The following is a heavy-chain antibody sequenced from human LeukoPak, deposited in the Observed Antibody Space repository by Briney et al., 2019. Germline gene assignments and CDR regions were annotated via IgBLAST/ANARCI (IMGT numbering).Heavy chain of an antibody. CDR3: ARPSHYDFWSGYTPFDY. V-gene: IGHV4-39*07. CDR1: GGSIRSNSYW. J-gene: IGHJ4*02. Sequence: PSETLSLTCIVSGGSIRSNSYWWGWIRQPPGKGLEWIGSIYYGGSTYYNPSLKSRVTISVDTSKNQFSLKLSSVTAADTAVYYCARPSHYDFWSGYTPFDYWGQGTLVTVSS. D-gene: IGHD3-3*01. CDR2: IYYGGST.